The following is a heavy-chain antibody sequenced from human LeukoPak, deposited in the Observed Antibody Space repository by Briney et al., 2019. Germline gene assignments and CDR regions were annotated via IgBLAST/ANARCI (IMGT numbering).Heavy chain of an antibody. D-gene: IGHD2-2*01. CDR1: GFTVSSNY. CDR2: SGTGENI. CDR3: AKDPLVE. J-gene: IGHJ4*02. Sequence: GGSPRLSCAASGFTVSSNYMSWVRQAPGKGLEWVSGVSGTGENIYYADSVKGRFTISRDNSKNTLYLQMNSLRAEDTAVYYCAKDPLVEWGQGTLVTVSS. V-gene: IGHV3-53*05.